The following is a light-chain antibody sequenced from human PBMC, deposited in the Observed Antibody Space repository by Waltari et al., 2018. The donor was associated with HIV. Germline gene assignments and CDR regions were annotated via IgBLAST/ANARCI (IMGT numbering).Light chain of an antibody. CDR2: AVN. CDR3: DSHTNTFTRV. Sequence: QSALTQPASVSGSPGQSITISCTGTSSDVGGFDFVSWYQQFPGKAPKVVIYAVNNRPSGVSDRFSGSKSGNTASLTISGLQAEDEADYYCDSHTNTFTRVFGTGTRVTVL. J-gene: IGLJ1*01. V-gene: IGLV2-14*01. CDR1: SSDVGGFDF.